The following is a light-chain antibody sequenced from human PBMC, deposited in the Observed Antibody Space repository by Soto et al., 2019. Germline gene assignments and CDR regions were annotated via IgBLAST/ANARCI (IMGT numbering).Light chain of an antibody. Sequence: QSFLTQPASVSGSPGQSITISCTGTSSDVGSYNLVSWYQQQPGKAPKLMIYEGSKRPSGVSNRFSGSKSGNTASLTISGLQAEDEADYYCCSYAGSSTLYVFGTGTKVTVL. CDR1: SSDVGSYNL. CDR3: CSYAGSSTLYV. V-gene: IGLV2-23*01. CDR2: EGS. J-gene: IGLJ1*01.